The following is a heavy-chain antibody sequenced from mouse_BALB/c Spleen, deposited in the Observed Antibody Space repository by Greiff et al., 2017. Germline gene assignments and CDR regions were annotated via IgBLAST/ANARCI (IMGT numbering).Heavy chain of an antibody. CDR1: GYTFTSYW. Sequence: QVQVQQPGAELVKPGASVTMSCKASGYTFTSYWLYWVKQRIGQGLEWIGVFDPSGSYTGYNQKFKGKATLTVYTASSTADMQLSSLTSEDSAVYYCTRRGRNYYFGGWGAGTTATDPS. V-gene: IGHV1S127*01. J-gene: IGHJ1*01. D-gene: IGHD2-1*01. CDR2: FDPSGSYT. CDR3: TRRGRNYYFGG.